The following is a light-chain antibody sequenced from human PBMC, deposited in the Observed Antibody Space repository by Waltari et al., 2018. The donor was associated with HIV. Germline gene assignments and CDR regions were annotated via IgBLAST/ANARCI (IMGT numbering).Light chain of an antibody. CDR2: DDY. CDR3: QTFDSGTVI. CDR1: ELGDKF. J-gene: IGLJ2*01. V-gene: IGLV3-1*01. Sequence: SYDLTQSPSVSVSPGQTATIACPGEELGDKFVSWYQQRPGQSPELVIYDDYKRPSGIPERFSGSNSGNTATLTISGTQTLDEAAYHCQTFDSGTVIFGGGTNLTVL.